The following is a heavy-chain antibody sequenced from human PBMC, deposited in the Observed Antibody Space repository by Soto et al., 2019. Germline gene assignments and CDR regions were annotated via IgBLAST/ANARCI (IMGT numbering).Heavy chain of an antibody. CDR1: GYSFTSYG. Sequence: QVQLVQSAGEVKKPGASVKVSSKASGYSFTSYGISWVRRAPGQGLEWMGWISPYNGHTQFVERFQGRVNMTTDTSTKRAYMELRNLRSDAMAHYYCARDLKVVPATHPRFENYGMDVCGQGTRVIVSS. CDR3: ARDLKVVPATHPRFENYGMDV. J-gene: IGHJ6*02. V-gene: IGHV1-18*03. D-gene: IGHD2-2*01. CDR2: ISPYNGHT.